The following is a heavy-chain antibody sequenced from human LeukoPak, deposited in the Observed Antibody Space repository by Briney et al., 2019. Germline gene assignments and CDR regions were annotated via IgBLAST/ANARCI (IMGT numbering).Heavy chain of an antibody. D-gene: IGHD2-2*01. CDR1: GYTFTGYY. V-gene: IGHV1-2*06. CDR2: INPNSGGT. Sequence: GASVKVSCKASGYTFTGYYMHWVRPAPGQGLEWMGRINPNSGGTKYAQKFQGRVTMTRDTSISTAYMELSRLRSDDTAVYYCTRASCSSISCYLDYWGQGTLVTVSS. CDR3: TRASCSSISCYLDY. J-gene: IGHJ4*02.